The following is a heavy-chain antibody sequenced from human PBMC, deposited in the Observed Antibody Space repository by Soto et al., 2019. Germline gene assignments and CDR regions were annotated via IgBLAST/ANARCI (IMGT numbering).Heavy chain of an antibody. V-gene: IGHV3-23*01. D-gene: IGHD1-1*01. CDR2: ISGSGDDT. Sequence: PGGSLRLSCAASGPTFSSYAMSWVRQAPGKGLEWVSSISGSGDDTYYADSVKGRFTISRDNSKNMLYLELNSLRAEDTALYCCARDRLASVVMERTFYWGQGTLVTVSS. CDR1: GPTFSSYA. J-gene: IGHJ4*02. CDR3: ARDRLASVVMERTFY.